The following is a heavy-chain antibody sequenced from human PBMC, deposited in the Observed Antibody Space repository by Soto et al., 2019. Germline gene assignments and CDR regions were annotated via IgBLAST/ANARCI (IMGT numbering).Heavy chain of an antibody. J-gene: IGHJ5*02. Sequence: SETLSLTCTVSGDSLSLYYWSWIRLSPGKGLEWIGYIYSTGSSNQNPSLRDRVAVPADASKNQFYLTLTSMTAADTAVYYCARGERKVNWRPYFDTWGQGIQVTVSS. CDR3: ARGERKVNWRPYFDT. CDR2: IYSTGSS. V-gene: IGHV4-59*01. D-gene: IGHD1-26*01. CDR1: GDSLSLYY.